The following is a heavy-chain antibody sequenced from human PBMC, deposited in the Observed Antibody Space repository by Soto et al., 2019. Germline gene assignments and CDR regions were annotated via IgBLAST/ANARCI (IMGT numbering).Heavy chain of an antibody. CDR2: ISSSSSYI. CDR3: ARDFDWFPFDY. Sequence: PGGSLRLSCAASGFTLSTYSMNWVRQAPGQGLEWVSSISSSSSYIYYADSVKGRFTISRDNAKNSLYLQMYSLRAEDTAVYYCARDFDWFPFDYWGQGTLVTVSS. CDR1: GFTLSTYS. J-gene: IGHJ4*02. V-gene: IGHV3-21*01. D-gene: IGHD3-9*01.